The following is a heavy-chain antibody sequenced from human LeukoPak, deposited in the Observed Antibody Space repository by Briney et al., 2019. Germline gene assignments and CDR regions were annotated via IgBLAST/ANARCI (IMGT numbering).Heavy chain of an antibody. CDR3: ARGRRYCSGGSCYSLSGVDAFDI. CDR1: GGSISSYY. CDR2: IYYSGST. V-gene: IGHV4-59*12. D-gene: IGHD2-15*01. Sequence: SETLSLTCTVSGGSISSYYWSWIRQPPGKGLEWIGYIYYSGSTNYNPSLKSRVTISVDTSKNQFSLKLSSVTAADTAVYYCARGRRYCSGGSCYSLSGVDAFDIWGQGTMVTVSS. J-gene: IGHJ3*02.